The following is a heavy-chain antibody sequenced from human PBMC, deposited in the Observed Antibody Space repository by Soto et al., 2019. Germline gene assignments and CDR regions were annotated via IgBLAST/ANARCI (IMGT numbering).Heavy chain of an antibody. J-gene: IGHJ6*02. CDR3: AREGPAPYYYYGMDV. CDR1: GYSFTTYG. V-gene: IGHV1-18*01. CDR2: ISAYNGNT. Sequence: QVQLVQSGGEVKKPGASVKVSCKTSGYSFTTYGISWVRQAPGQGLEWMGWISAYNGNTNYAQKLQGRVTMATDTSTSTDYMELRSLRYDDTAVYCCAREGPAPYYYYGMDVWGQGSTVTVSS.